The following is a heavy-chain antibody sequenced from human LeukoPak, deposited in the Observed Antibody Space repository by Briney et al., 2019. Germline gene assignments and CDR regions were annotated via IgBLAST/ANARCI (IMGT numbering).Heavy chain of an antibody. V-gene: IGHV4-34*01. Sequence: SETLSLTCAVYGGSFSGYYWSWIRQPPGKGLEWIGEINHSGSTNYTPSLKSRVTISVATSKTQFSLKLSSMTAADTAVYYCAKRPTVRESNQGAYFDLWGRGTLVTVSS. CDR1: GGSFSGYY. CDR2: INHSGST. D-gene: IGHD3-10*01. J-gene: IGHJ2*01. CDR3: AKRPTVRESNQGAYFDL.